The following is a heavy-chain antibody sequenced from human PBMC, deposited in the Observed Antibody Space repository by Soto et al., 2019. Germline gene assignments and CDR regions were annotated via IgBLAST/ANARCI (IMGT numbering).Heavy chain of an antibody. Sequence: GGALSLSCAASGFTFSNAWMSWVRQAPGKGLEWVGRIKSKTDGGTTDYAAPVKGRFTISRDDSKNTLYLQMNSLKTEDTAVHYCTTVLRFLEWLENYYYYGIDVWGQGTTVTVSS. CDR1: GFTFSNAW. D-gene: IGHD3-3*01. V-gene: IGHV3-15*01. CDR3: TTVLRFLEWLENYYYYGIDV. CDR2: IKSKTDGGTT. J-gene: IGHJ6*02.